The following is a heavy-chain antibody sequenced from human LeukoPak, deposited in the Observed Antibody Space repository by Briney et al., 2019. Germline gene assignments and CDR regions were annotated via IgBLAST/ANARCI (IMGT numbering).Heavy chain of an antibody. D-gene: IGHD3-10*02. CDR2: TYYRSTLYN. V-gene: IGHV6-1*01. CDR1: GDSVSSNSAG. Sequence: SQTLSLTCAILGDSVSSNSAGWSWVRQSPSRGLEWLGRTYYRSTLYNDDAPSVKGRIIINPDTAKNQFSLQLKSVTAEDTAFYYCVRGGLVRGAINSLIGFDVWGQGIMVTVSS. J-gene: IGHJ3*01. CDR3: VRGGLVRGAINSLIGFDV.